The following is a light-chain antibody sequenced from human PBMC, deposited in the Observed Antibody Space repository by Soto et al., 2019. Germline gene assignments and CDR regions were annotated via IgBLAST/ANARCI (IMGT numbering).Light chain of an antibody. V-gene: IGKV3D-15*01. Sequence: EIVVTQAPATLCVSPGERSTLSCRASQGVFSNLAWYQQKPGQAPRLLIYGASTRASAIPARFSGRGSGTDFTLTISRLQSEDFAVYFCHQYHNWPRTFGQGTKVDI. CDR2: GAS. J-gene: IGKJ1*01. CDR3: HQYHNWPRT. CDR1: QGVFSN.